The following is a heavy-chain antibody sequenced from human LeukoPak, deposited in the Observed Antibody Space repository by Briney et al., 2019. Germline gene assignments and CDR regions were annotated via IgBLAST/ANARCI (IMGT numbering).Heavy chain of an antibody. CDR1: GGSISSGGYY. Sequence: PSETLSLTCTVSGGSISSGGYYWSWIRQHPGKGLEWIGYIYYSGSTYYNPSLKSRVTISVDTSKNQFSLKLSSVTAADTAVYYCARIITMVRGVIPVRWFDPWGQGTLVTVSS. CDR3: ARIITMVRGVIPVRWFDP. V-gene: IGHV4-31*03. D-gene: IGHD3-10*01. CDR2: IYYSGST. J-gene: IGHJ5*02.